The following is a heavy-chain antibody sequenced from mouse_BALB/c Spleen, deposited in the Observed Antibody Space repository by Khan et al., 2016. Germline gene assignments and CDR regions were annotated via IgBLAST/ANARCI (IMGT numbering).Heavy chain of an antibody. CDR1: GFNIKDYY. CDR2: IDPENGDT. J-gene: IGHJ3*01. D-gene: IGHD2-1*01. V-gene: IGHV14-4*02. CDR3: KEDGNSVAWGVY. Sequence: VQLKQSGAELVRSGASVKLSCTASGFNIKDYYIHWVKQRPEQGLEWIGWIDPENGDTEYAPKFQGKATMTADTSSNTAYLQLSSLTSEDTAVYYCKEDGNSVAWGVYWGQGSLVTVSA.